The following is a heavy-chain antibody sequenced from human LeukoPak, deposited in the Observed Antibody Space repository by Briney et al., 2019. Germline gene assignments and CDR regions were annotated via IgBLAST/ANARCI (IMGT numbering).Heavy chain of an antibody. Sequence: SETPSLTCAVYVGSFSGYYWSWIRQPPGKGLEWMGEINHSGSTNYNPSLKSRVTISVDTSKHQFSLNLSSVTAAATAVYYCARGGCSGGSCYYYFDYWGQGTLVTVSS. J-gene: IGHJ4*02. CDR2: INHSGST. V-gene: IGHV4-34*01. D-gene: IGHD2-15*01. CDR1: VGSFSGYY. CDR3: ARGGCSGGSCYYYFDY.